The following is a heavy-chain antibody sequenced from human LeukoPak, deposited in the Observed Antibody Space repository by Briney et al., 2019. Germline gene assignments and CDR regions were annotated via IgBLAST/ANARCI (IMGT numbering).Heavy chain of an antibody. CDR3: ARDSRAESRNYYYYGMDV. V-gene: IGHV1-8*01. J-gene: IGHJ6*02. CDR1: GYTFTSYD. D-gene: IGHD6-25*01. Sequence: GASVKVSCKASGYTFTSYDINWVRQATGQGLEWMGWMNPNSGNTGYAQKFQGRVTMTRSTSISTAYMELSSLRSEDTAVYYCARDSRAESRNYYYYGMDVWGQGTTVTVSS. CDR2: MNPNSGNT.